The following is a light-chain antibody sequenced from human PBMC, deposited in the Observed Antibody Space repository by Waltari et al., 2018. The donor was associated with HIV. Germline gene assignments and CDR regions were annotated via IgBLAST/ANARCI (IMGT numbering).Light chain of an antibody. CDR1: SLAMGRYDF. J-gene: IGLJ3*02. CDR2: GVD. V-gene: IGLV2-14*01. Sequence: QSALTQPAYMSGSPGQSITISCTGSSLAMGRYDFVLWYKHLPTTAPQLIIYGVDRRPPGITSRFSASKSGDVASLTISGLQAEDEADYYCTSHTLTRILLFGGGTRLTVL. CDR3: TSHTLTRILL.